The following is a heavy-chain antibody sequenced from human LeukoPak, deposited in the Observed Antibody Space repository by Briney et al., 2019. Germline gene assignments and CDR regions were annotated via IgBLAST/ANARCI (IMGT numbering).Heavy chain of an antibody. V-gene: IGHV1-18*01. CDR1: GYTFTSYG. CDR2: ISAYNGNT. CDR3: ARDIYYDSSGYYYFDY. D-gene: IGHD3-22*01. Sequence: ASVKVSCKASGYTFTSYGISWVRQAPGQGLEWMGWISAYNGNTNYAQKFQGRVTMTTDTSTSTAYMELRSLRSDDTAVYYCARDIYYDSSGYYYFDYWGQGTLVTVSS. J-gene: IGHJ4*02.